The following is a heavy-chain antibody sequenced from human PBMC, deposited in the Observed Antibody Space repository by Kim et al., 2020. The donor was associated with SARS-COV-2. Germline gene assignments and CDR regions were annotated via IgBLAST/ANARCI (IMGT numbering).Heavy chain of an antibody. CDR1: GGSFSGYY. V-gene: IGHV4-34*01. CDR2: INHSGST. CDR3: ARDPGLLVVPAATPNRSTYYYYYYGMYV. D-gene: IGHD2-2*01. J-gene: IGHJ6*02. Sequence: SETLSLTCAVYGGSFSGYYWSWIRQLPGKGLEWIGEINHSGSTNYNPSLKSRVTISVDTSKNQFSLKLSSVTAADTAVYYCARDPGLLVVPAATPNRSTYYYYYYGMYVWGQGTTVTVS.